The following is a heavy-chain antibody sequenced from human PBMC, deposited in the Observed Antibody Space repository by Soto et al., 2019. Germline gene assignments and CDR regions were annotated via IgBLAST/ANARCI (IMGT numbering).Heavy chain of an antibody. CDR2: ISGNGGTT. Sequence: GGSLRLSYAASGFTFRNYAMTWVRQAPGKGLEWVSGISGNGGTTYYADSVKGRFTISRDNSKNTVYLQMNSLRAEDTAVYYCSRRSSGWYFDYWGRGTLVSLL. J-gene: IGHJ4*02. CDR1: GFTFRNYA. D-gene: IGHD6-19*01. CDR3: SRRSSGWYFDY. V-gene: IGHV3-23*01.